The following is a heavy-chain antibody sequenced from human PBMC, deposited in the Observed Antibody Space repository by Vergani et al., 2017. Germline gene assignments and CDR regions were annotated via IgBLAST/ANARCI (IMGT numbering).Heavy chain of an antibody. CDR1: GFTFSSYA. CDR2: TRNKANSYTT. Sequence: EVQLLESGGGLVQPGGSLRLSCAASGFTFSSYAMSWVRQAPGKGLEWVGRTRNKANSYTTEYAASVKGRFTISRDDSKNSLYLQMNSLKTEDTAVYYCARNRRYSYGYDYYYYYYMDVWGKGTTVTVSS. D-gene: IGHD5-18*01. V-gene: IGHV3-72*01. CDR3: ARNRRYSYGYDYYYYYYMDV. J-gene: IGHJ6*03.